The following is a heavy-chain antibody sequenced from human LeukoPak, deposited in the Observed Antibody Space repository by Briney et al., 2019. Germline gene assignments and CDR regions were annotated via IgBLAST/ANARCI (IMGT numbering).Heavy chain of an antibody. D-gene: IGHD2-21*02. CDR1: GFTVSSNY. J-gene: IGHJ3*02. Sequence: GGSLRLSCAASGFTVSSNYMSWVRQAPGKGLEWVSVIYSGGGTDYADSVKGRFTISRDNSKNTLYLQMKSLRADDTAVYYCARAVGVTAIHNAFDIWGQGTMVTVPS. CDR3: ARAVGVTAIHNAFDI. CDR2: IYSGGGT. V-gene: IGHV3-66*02.